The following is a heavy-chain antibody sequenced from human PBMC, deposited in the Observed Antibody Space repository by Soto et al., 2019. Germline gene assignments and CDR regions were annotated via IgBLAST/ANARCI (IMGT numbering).Heavy chain of an antibody. D-gene: IGHD1-7*01. J-gene: IGHJ6*03. CDR3: AGTTSHQWYYMDV. CDR1: GDSVSSNSAA. V-gene: IGHV6-1*01. Sequence: QVQLQESGPGLVKPSQTLSLTCAISGDSVSSNSAAWNWIRLSPSRGLEWLARTYYRSRWYNDYAESVRSRITIKPDTSKNQFSLQLTSVTPEDTAVYYCAGTTSHQWYYMDVWGKETTVTVSS. CDR2: TYYRSRWYN.